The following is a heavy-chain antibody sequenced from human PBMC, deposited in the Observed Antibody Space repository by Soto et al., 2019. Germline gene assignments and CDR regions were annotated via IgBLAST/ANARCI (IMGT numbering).Heavy chain of an antibody. V-gene: IGHV3-9*01. D-gene: IGHD3-10*01. J-gene: IGHJ4*02. CDR2: ISWNSGSI. CDR3: AKDIAYYYGSGSYYH. Sequence: HPGGSLRLSCAASGFTFDDYAMHWVRQAPGKGLEWVSGISWNSGSIGYADSVKGRFTISRDNAKNSLYLQMNSLRAEDTALYYCAKDIAYYYGSGSYYHWGQGTLVTVSS. CDR1: GFTFDDYA.